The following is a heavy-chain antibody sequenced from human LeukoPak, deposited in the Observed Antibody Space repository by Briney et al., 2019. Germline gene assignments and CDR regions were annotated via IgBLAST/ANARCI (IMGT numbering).Heavy chain of an antibody. CDR3: AKLRGWNYFDY. CDR1: GFTFSSYA. D-gene: IGHD6-19*01. V-gene: IGHV3-23*01. J-gene: IGHJ4*02. CDR2: ISGSGIST. Sequence: GGSLRLSCAASGFTFSSYAMSWVRQAPGKGLEWVSTISGSGISTFYADSVKGRFTISRGNSENTLYLQMNSLRADDTAVYYCAKLRGWNYFDYWGQGTLVTVSS.